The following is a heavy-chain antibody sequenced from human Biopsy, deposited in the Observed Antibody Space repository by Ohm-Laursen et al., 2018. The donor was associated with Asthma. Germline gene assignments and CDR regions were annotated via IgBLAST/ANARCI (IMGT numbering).Heavy chain of an antibody. J-gene: IGHJ5*02. CDR2: INHSGST. CDR1: GGSFSGYY. V-gene: IGHV4-34*01. Sequence: SDTLSLTCAVYGGSFSGYYWSWIRQPPGKGLEWIGEINHSGSTNYNPSLKSRVTISVDTSKNQFSLKLSSVTAADTAVYYCARAGQCSSTSCYNPGWFDPWGQRTLVTVSS. D-gene: IGHD2-2*01. CDR3: ARAGQCSSTSCYNPGWFDP.